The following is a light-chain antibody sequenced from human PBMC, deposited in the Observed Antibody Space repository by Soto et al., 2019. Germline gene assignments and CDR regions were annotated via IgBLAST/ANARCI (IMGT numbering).Light chain of an antibody. Sequence: EIVLTQSPGILSLSPGERATLSCRASQSVSSSYLAWYQQKPGQAPRLLIYGASSRATGIPDRFSGSGSGTDFTLTISRLEPEDFAVYYFQQYGSSPPTFGQGTKVDIK. CDR3: QQYGSSPPT. CDR1: QSVSSSY. J-gene: IGKJ1*01. CDR2: GAS. V-gene: IGKV3-20*01.